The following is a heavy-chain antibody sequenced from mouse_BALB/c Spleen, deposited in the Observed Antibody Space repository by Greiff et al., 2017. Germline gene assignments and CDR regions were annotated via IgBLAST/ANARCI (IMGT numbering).Heavy chain of an antibody. CDR2: ISYSGST. CDR3: ARHYGNYVRAMDY. D-gene: IGHD2-1*01. J-gene: IGHJ4*01. CDR1: GYSITSDYA. V-gene: IGHV3-2*02. Sequence: EVKLQESGPGLVKPSQSLSLTCTVTGYSITSDYAWNWIRQFPGNKLEWMGYISYSGSTSYNPSLKSRISITRDTSKNQFFLQLNSVTTEDTATYYCARHYGNYVRAMDYWGQGTSVTVSS.